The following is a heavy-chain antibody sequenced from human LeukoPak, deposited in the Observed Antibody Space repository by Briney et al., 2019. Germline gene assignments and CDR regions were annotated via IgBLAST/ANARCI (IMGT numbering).Heavy chain of an antibody. CDR3: ATGGYDILGGFDY. Sequence: SVKVSCKASGGTFSSYAISWVRQAPGQGLEWMGRIIPILGIANYAQKFQGRVTITADKSTSTAYMELSSLRSEDTAVYYCATGGYDILGGFDYWGQGTLDTVSS. V-gene: IGHV1-69*04. CDR2: IIPILGIA. D-gene: IGHD5-12*01. J-gene: IGHJ4*02. CDR1: GGTFSSYA.